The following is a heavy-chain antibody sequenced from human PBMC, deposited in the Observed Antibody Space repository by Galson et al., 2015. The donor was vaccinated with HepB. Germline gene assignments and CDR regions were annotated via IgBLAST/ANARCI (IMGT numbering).Heavy chain of an antibody. CDR3: ARTTIFGVVTVNWFDP. J-gene: IGHJ5*02. CDR2: INAGNGDT. CDR1: GYTFSYCA. D-gene: IGHD3-3*01. V-gene: IGHV1-3*01. Sequence: SVKVSCKASGYTFSYCAIHWVRQAPGQRLEWMGWINAGNGDTKYSQKVQGRVTITRDTSTSTAYMELSSLRSEDTAVYYCARTTIFGVVTVNWFDPWGQGTLVTVSS.